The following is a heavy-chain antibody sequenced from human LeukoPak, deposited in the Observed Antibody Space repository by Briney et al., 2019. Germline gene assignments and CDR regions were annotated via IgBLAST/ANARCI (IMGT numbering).Heavy chain of an antibody. CDR1: GGSISSYY. Sequence: SETLSLTCTVSGGSISSYYWSWIRQPPGKGLEWIGYIYYSGSTNYNPSLKSRVTISVDTSKNQFSLKVSSVTAEDTAVYYCARGWGYFDYWGQGTLVTVSS. J-gene: IGHJ4*02. CDR3: ARGWGYFDY. CDR2: IYYSGST. D-gene: IGHD3-16*01. V-gene: IGHV4-59*01.